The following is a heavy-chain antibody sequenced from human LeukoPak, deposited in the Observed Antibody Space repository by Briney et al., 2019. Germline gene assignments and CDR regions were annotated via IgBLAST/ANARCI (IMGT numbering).Heavy chain of an antibody. V-gene: IGHV3-30*18. J-gene: IGHJ4*02. CDR1: RFTFSNYV. CDR2: ISYDGSDK. Sequence: QPGRSLRLSCAASRFTFSNYVMHWVRQAPGKGLECVAVISYDGSDKYYADSVKGRFTISRDNSKNTLYLQMNSLRAEDTAVYYCAKDPRRYSRTGGYFDYWGQGTLVTVSS. CDR3: AKDPRRYSRTGGYFDY. D-gene: IGHD6-13*01.